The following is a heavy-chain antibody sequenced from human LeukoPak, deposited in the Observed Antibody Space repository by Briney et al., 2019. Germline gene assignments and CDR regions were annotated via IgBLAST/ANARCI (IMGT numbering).Heavy chain of an antibody. CDR3: ARPTYCGSNCYFNFDY. CDR1: GYTFATYF. V-gene: IGHV1-2*02. Sequence: GASVKVSCKTSGYTFATYFIHWVRQAPGQGLEWMGYIKPNSGVTNYAQKFRGRVTMTWDTSISTAYIELSGLTSDDTAIYYCARPTYCGSNCYFNFDYWGQETLVTVSS. D-gene: IGHD2-21*02. CDR2: IKPNSGVT. J-gene: IGHJ4*02.